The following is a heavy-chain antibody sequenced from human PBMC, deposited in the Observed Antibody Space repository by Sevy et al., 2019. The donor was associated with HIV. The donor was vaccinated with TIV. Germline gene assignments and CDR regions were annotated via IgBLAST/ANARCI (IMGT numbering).Heavy chain of an antibody. CDR3: AREAGYSAKNDAFAF. V-gene: IGHV3-30-3*01. CDR2: ISYDGAGG. D-gene: IGHD1-26*01. CDR1: GLTFRSHA. Sequence: GGSLRLSCAASGLTFRSHAMHWVRQAPGKGLEWVTVISYDGAGGYYGESVKGRFTVSRDNSKNTLYLQMNSLRPDDTAVYYCAREAGYSAKNDAFAFWGQGTMVTVSS. J-gene: IGHJ3*01.